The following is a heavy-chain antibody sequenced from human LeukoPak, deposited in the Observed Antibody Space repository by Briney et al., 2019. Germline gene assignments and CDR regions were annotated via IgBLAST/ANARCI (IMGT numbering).Heavy chain of an antibody. CDR2: INPNSGGT. CDR1: GYTFTGYY. J-gene: IGHJ4*02. CDR3: AIRNYDFWSGYYWDY. D-gene: IGHD3-3*01. V-gene: IGHV1-2*02. Sequence: ASVKVSCKASGYTFTGYYMHWVRQAPGQGLERMGWINPNSGGTNYAQKFQGRVTMTRDTSISTAYMELSRLRSDDTAVYYCAIRNYDFWSGYYWDYWGQGTLVTVSS.